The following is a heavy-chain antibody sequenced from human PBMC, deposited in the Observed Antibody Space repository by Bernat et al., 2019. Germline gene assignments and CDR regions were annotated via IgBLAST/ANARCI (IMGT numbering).Heavy chain of an antibody. CDR1: GFTFSRYA. V-gene: IGHV3-23*01. CDR2: IRGSDGST. J-gene: IGHJ5*02. CDR3: AKDRNSETSGYAGS. D-gene: IGHD3-3*01. Sequence: EVQLLESGGGLVQPGGSLRLSCVASGFTFSRYAMTWVRQAPGKGLEWVSLIRGSDGSTVYADTVKGRFTISRDNSENTLYLQMNSLRVEDSALYLCAKDRNSETSGYAGSWGQGTQVIVSS.